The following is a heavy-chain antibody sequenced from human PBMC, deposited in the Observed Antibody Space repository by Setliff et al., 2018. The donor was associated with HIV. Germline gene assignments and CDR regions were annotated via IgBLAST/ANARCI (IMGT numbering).Heavy chain of an antibody. D-gene: IGHD4-17*01. CDR1: GFTFSSYW. CDR3: ARDAPAYGNYVGVTHVAFDI. J-gene: IGHJ3*02. CDR2: IKQYGSEK. Sequence: ASVRLSCAASGFTFSSYWMRWVRQAPGKGLEWVANIKQYGSEKYYVDSMNGRLTINRKNAKNSLSLQMNSLRAEDTAVYYCARDAPAYGNYVGVTHVAFDIWGQGTMVTVSS. V-gene: IGHV3-7*01.